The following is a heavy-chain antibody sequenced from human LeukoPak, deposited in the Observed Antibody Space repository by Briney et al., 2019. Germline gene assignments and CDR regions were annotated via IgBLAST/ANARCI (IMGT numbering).Heavy chain of an antibody. CDR2: ISDSGGST. CDR1: GFTFSTYA. V-gene: IGHV3-23*01. J-gene: IGHJ4*02. D-gene: IGHD3-22*01. CDR3: AKILDSTGYYYYFDY. Sequence: GGSLRLSCAASGFTFSTYAMTWVRQAPGKGLEWVSAISDSGGSTYYAHSVKGRFTISRDKFKNTLFLQMNSLRAEDTAVYYCAKILDSTGYYYYFDYWGQGTLVTVSS.